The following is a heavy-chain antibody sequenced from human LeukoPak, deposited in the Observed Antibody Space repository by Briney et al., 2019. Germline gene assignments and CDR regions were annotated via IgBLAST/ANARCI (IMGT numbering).Heavy chain of an antibody. J-gene: IGHJ4*02. CDR1: GYTFTSYA. D-gene: IGHD3-10*01. V-gene: IGHV1-46*01. CDR3: ARDYHGSGSLTTFDY. CDR2: INPRGGSA. Sequence: ASVKVSCKASGYTFTSYAMNWVRQAPGQGFEWMGIINPRGGSASSAQKFQGRVTLTRDTSTSTVYMELSSLRSEDTAVYYCARDYHGSGSLTTFDYWGQGTLVTISS.